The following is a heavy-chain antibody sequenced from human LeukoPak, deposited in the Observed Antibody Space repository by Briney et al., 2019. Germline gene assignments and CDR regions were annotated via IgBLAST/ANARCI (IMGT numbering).Heavy chain of an antibody. CDR2: ISYDGSNK. Sequence: PGRSLRLSCAASGFTFSSYGMDWVSQAPGKGLEWEAVISYDGSNKYYAASLKSRFTTSRDNTKNTLYLQMNSLIAEDTAVEYCAKPEKYYDILTCYPNWGQGTLVTVSS. D-gene: IGHD3-9*01. CDR1: GFTFSSYG. J-gene: IGHJ4*02. V-gene: IGHV3-30*18. CDR3: AKPEKYYDILTCYPN.